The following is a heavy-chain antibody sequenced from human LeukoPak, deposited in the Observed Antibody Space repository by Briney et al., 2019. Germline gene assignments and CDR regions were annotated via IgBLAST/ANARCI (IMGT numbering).Heavy chain of an antibody. CDR2: ISGSGGST. D-gene: IGHD1-14*01. CDR1: GYTFSSYA. CDR3: ALVPLEYTNLQGDY. Sequence: PGGSLRLSCAASGYTFSSYAMSWVRQAPGKGLEWVSAISGSGGSTYYADSVKGRFTISRDNSKNTLYLQMNSLRAEDTAVYYCALVPLEYTNLQGDYWGQGTLVTVSS. V-gene: IGHV3-23*01. J-gene: IGHJ4*02.